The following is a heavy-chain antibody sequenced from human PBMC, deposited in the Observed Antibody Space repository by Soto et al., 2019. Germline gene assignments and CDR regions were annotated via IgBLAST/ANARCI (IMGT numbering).Heavy chain of an antibody. D-gene: IGHD4-17*01. Sequence: XVSLRLSCAASGFTFSSYAMIWIRQVPGRGLEWVSGLWGSSGGIHYADSVKGRFSISRDNSANSVYLQMNNLRVEDTAVYYCVKDAVPGDAVWLAHDWGQGTVVTVS. CDR3: VKDAVPGDAVWLAHD. J-gene: IGHJ4*02. CDR1: GFTFSSYA. V-gene: IGHV3-23*01. CDR2: LWGSSGGI.